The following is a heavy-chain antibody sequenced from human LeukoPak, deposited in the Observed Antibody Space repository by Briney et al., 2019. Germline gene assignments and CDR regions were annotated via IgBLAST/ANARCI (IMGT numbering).Heavy chain of an antibody. Sequence: ASVKVSCKASGYTFTSYYMHWVRQAPGQGLEWMGIINPSGGSTSYAQKFQGRVTMTRDTSTSTVYMELSSLRSEDTAVYYCARGPGMIVVVTRFDPWGQGTLVTVSS. CDR3: ARGPGMIVVVTRFDP. J-gene: IGHJ5*02. CDR1: GYTFTSYY. D-gene: IGHD3-22*01. V-gene: IGHV1-46*01. CDR2: INPSGGST.